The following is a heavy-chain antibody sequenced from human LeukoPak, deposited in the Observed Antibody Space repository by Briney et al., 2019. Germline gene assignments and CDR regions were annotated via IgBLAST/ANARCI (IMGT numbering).Heavy chain of an antibody. CDR3: ARDREDSSGYYYFLVVDY. CDR2: IYHSGST. Sequence: SETLSLTCTVSGYSISSGYYWGWIRQPPGKGLEWIGSIYHSGSTYYNPSLKSRVTISVDTSKNQFSLKLSSVTAADTAVYYCARDREDSSGYYYFLVVDYWGQGTLVTVSS. CDR1: GYSISSGYY. D-gene: IGHD3-22*01. J-gene: IGHJ4*02. V-gene: IGHV4-38-2*02.